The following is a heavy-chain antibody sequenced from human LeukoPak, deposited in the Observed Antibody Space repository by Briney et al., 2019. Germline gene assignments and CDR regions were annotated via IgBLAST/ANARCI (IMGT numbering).Heavy chain of an antibody. J-gene: IGHJ4*02. Sequence: SVKVSCKASGGTFSSYAISWVRQAPGQGLEWMGRIIPISGTANYAQKFQGRVTITTDESTSTAYMELSSLRSEDTAVYYCARESGIAVAGLDYWGQGTLVTVSS. D-gene: IGHD6-19*01. V-gene: IGHV1-69*05. CDR1: GGTFSSYA. CDR2: IIPISGTA. CDR3: ARESGIAVAGLDY.